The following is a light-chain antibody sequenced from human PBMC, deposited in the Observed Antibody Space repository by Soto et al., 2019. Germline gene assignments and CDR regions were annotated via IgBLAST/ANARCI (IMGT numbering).Light chain of an antibody. V-gene: IGKV1-39*01. CDR3: HQSYRTPWT. CDR2: AAS. Sequence: DIQMTQCPSSLSASVGDRVTITCRASQSISSYLNWYQQKPGKAPKLLIYAASSLQSGVPSRFSGSGSETDFTLTISSLQPEDFATYSCHQSYRTPWTFGQGTKVDIK. CDR1: QSISSY. J-gene: IGKJ1*01.